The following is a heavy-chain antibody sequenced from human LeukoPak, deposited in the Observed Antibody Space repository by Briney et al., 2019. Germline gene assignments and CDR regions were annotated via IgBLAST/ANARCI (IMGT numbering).Heavy chain of an antibody. Sequence: GGSLRLSCAASGFTFSSYAMHWVRQAPGKGLEYVSAISSNGGSTYYANSVKGRFTISRDNSKNTLYLQMGSLRAEDMAVYYCARTINYDILTGSFFGYYYYGMDVWGQGTTVTVSS. D-gene: IGHD3-9*01. V-gene: IGHV3-64*01. CDR2: ISSNGGST. J-gene: IGHJ6*02. CDR3: ARTINYDILTGSFFGYYYYGMDV. CDR1: GFTFSSYA.